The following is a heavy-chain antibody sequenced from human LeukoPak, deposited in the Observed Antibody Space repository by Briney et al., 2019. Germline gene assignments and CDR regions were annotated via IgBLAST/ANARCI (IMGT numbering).Heavy chain of an antibody. CDR2: ISSSSSYI. CDR1: GFTVSSNY. V-gene: IGHV3-21*01. CDR3: ARETYYYDSSGYPGGAY. J-gene: IGHJ4*02. D-gene: IGHD3-22*01. Sequence: GGSLRLSCAASGFTVSSNYMSWVRQAPGKGLEWVSSISSSSSYIYYADSVKGRFTISRDNAKNSLYLQMNSLRAEDTAVYYCARETYYYDSSGYPGGAYWGQGTLVIVSS.